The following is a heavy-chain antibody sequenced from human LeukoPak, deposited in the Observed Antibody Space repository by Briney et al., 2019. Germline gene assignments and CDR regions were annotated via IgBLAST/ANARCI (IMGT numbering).Heavy chain of an antibody. CDR3: ARGSIRGLTNHNNWFDP. CDR1: GGSFSGYY. CDR2: INHRGST. J-gene: IGHJ5*02. Sequence: SETLSLTCAVYGGSFSGYYWSWIRQPPGKGLEWIGEINHRGSTNYNPSLKSRVTISVDTSKDQFSLKLSSVTAADTAVYYCARGSIRGLTNHNNWFDPWGQGTLVTVSS. V-gene: IGHV4-34*01. D-gene: IGHD1-14*01.